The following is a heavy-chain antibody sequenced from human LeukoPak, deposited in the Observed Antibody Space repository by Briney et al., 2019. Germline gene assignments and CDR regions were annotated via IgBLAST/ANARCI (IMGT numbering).Heavy chain of an antibody. CDR3: ARLQSFDY. Sequence: SVKVSCKASGGTFSSYAISWVRQAPGQGLEWMGRIIPILGIANYAQKFQGRVTITADKTTSTAYMELSSLRSEDTAVYYCARLQSFDYWGQGTLVTVSS. CDR2: IIPILGIA. V-gene: IGHV1-69*04. J-gene: IGHJ4*02. D-gene: IGHD5-24*01. CDR1: GGTFSSYA.